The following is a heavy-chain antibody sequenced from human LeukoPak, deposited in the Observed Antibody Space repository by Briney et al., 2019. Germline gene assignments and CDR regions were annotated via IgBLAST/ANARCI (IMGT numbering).Heavy chain of an antibody. CDR3: ARDSPPIP. D-gene: IGHD3-9*01. CDR1: GFTVSSNY. Sequence: GGSLRLSCVVSGFTVSSNYMSWVRQAPGKGLEWVGRIRKKANSYTTEYAASVKGRFTISRDDSKNSLYLQINSLKTEDTAVYYCARDSPPIPWGQGTLVTVSS. CDR2: IRKKANSYTT. J-gene: IGHJ5*02. V-gene: IGHV3-72*01.